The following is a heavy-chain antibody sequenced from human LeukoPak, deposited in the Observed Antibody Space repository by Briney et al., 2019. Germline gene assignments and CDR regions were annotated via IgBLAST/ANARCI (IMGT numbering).Heavy chain of an antibody. V-gene: IGHV4-59*08. J-gene: IGHJ5*02. CDR2: IYYSGST. CDR1: GGSISSYY. Sequence: SETLSLTCTVSGGSISSYYWSWIRQPPGKGLEWIGYIYYSGSTNYNPSLKSRVTISVDTSKNQFSLKLSSVTAADTAVYYCARIHIPSGSYFRGWFDPWGQEPWSPSPQ. D-gene: IGHD1-26*01. CDR3: ARIHIPSGSYFRGWFDP.